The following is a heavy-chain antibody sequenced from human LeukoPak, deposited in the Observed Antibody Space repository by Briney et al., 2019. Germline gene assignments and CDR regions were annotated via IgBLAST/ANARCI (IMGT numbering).Heavy chain of an antibody. CDR2: ISYDGSNK. CDR1: GFTFSSYA. Sequence: GGSLRLSCAASGFTFSSYAMHWVRQAPGKGLEWVAVISYDGSNKYYADSVKGRFTISRDNSKNTLYLQMNSLRAEDTAVYYCAKGNHAVVPAVWDAFDIWGQGTMVTVSS. D-gene: IGHD2-2*01. V-gene: IGHV3-30-3*01. CDR3: AKGNHAVVPAVWDAFDI. J-gene: IGHJ3*02.